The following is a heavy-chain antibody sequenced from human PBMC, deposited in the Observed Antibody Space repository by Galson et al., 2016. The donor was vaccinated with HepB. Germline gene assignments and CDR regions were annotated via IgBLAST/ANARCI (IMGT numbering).Heavy chain of an antibody. J-gene: IGHJ5*02. CDR3: AHRDPIWNYYFAT. CDR2: IFWDDVK. V-gene: IGHV2-5*02. CDR1: GFSLTTTGVG. D-gene: IGHD1-7*01. Sequence: PALVKPTQTLTLTCTFSGFSLTTTGVGVGWVRQPPGKPLDWLGMIFWDDVKLYRPSLESRLTIRKGPSKNQVVMIMTSMDPVDTATYYCAHRDPIWNYYFATWGQGTLVTVSS.